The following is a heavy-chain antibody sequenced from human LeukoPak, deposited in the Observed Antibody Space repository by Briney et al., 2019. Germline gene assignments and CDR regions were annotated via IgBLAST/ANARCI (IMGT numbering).Heavy chain of an antibody. D-gene: IGHD1-26*01. V-gene: IGHV3-66*02. CDR1: GFAVSSNY. Sequence: GGSLRLSCAASGFAVSSNYMSWVRQAPGKGLEWVSVIYSGGTTYYADSVKGRFTISRDNSKNTLYLQINSLRPEDTAVYYCARNSGSDFFNYWGQGTLVTVSS. J-gene: IGHJ4*02. CDR2: IYSGGTT. CDR3: ARNSGSDFFNY.